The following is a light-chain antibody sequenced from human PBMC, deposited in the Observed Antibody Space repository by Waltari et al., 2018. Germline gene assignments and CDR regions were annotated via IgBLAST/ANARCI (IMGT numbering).Light chain of an antibody. Sequence: SPGERATLSCRASQSVKSNLAWYQQKPGQAPRLLIYDASTRATGIPTRFSGSGSGTEFTLTISSLQSEDFAVYYCQQYNNWPLTFGGGTKVEIK. CDR3: QQYNNWPLT. V-gene: IGKV3-15*01. J-gene: IGKJ4*01. CDR1: QSVKSN. CDR2: DAS.